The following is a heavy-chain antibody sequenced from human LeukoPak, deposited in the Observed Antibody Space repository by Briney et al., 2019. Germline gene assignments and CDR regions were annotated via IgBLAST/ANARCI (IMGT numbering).Heavy chain of an antibody. Sequence: GGSLRLSCAASGFTFSSYGMHWVRQAPGKGLEWVAVIWYDGSNKYYADSVKGRFTISRDHSKNTLYLQMNSLRAEDTAVYYCAKDSGLVPAAPSPLDYWGQGTLVTVSS. CDR3: AKDSGLVPAAPSPLDY. CDR1: GFTFSSYG. D-gene: IGHD2-2*01. CDR2: IWYDGSNK. J-gene: IGHJ4*02. V-gene: IGHV3-33*06.